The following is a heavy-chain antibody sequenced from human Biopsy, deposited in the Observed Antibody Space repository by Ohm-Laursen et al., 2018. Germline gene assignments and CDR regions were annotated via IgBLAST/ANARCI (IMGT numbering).Heavy chain of an antibody. CDR2: IYYSGSI. J-gene: IGHJ6*02. Sequence: SETLSLICTVSGGSVNSYSRSWIRQPPGKGLEWIGYIYYSGSINYNPSLKSRVTISLDTSKNHFSLKLSSVTAADTAVYYCASMPAAIHEPNYSYYGMHVWGQGTTVTVSS. CDR3: ASMPAAIHEPNYSYYGMHV. V-gene: IGHV4-59*08. CDR1: GGSVNSYS. D-gene: IGHD2-2*02.